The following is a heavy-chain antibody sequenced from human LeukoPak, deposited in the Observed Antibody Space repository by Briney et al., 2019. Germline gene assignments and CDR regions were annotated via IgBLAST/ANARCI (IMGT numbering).Heavy chain of an antibody. CDR3: VRSATIAVFRYGMDV. D-gene: IGHD5-24*01. V-gene: IGHV4-59*11. CDR2: VHQTGVT. CDR1: GGSITSLY. J-gene: IGHJ6*02. Sequence: SETLSLTCSVSGGSITSLYWSWVRQPPGKGLEYVGYVHQTGVTNYNPSLRGRVTVSMDTCKNQFSLKLNSVTAADTAVYYCVRSATIAVFRYGMDVWGQGTTVTVSS.